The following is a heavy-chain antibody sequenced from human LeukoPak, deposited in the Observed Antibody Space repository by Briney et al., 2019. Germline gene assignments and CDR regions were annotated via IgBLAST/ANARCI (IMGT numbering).Heavy chain of an antibody. CDR2: IYYSGST. CDR1: GGSISSYY. Sequence: SETLSLTCTVSGGSISSYYWSWIRQPPGKGLEWIGYIYYSGSTNYNPSLKSRVTISVDTSKNQFSLKLSSVTAADTAVYYCARLYGSGSYFDYWGQGTLVTVSS. CDR3: ARLYGSGSYFDY. D-gene: IGHD3-10*01. J-gene: IGHJ4*02. V-gene: IGHV4-59*08.